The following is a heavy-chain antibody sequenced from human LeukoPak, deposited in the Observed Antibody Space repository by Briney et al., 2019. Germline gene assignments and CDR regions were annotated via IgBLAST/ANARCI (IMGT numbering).Heavy chain of an antibody. Sequence: ASVKVSCKASGGTFSSYAISWVRQAPGQGLEWMGRIIPILGIANYAQKFQGRVTITADKSTSTAYMELSSLRSEDTAVYYCARGRYSGSYRYNWFDPWGQGTLVTVSS. D-gene: IGHD1-26*01. V-gene: IGHV1-69*04. CDR2: IIPILGIA. J-gene: IGHJ5*02. CDR1: GGTFSSYA. CDR3: ARGRYSGSYRYNWFDP.